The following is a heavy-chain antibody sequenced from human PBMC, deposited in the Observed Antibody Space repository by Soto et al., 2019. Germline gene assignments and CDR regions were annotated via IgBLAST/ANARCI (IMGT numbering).Heavy chain of an antibody. CDR2: ISYSGNT. V-gene: IGHV4-59*01. CDR3: AGLRGYAGSPIDY. Sequence: KLPETLSLTCTVPGGSIISGYWSWIRQPPGKGLEWIGYISYSGNTNYNPSLKSRVTMSVDTPKNQFSLRLSSVTTADTAVYYCAGLRGYAGSPIDYWGQGTLVTVSS. D-gene: IGHD2-15*01. CDR1: GGSIISGY. J-gene: IGHJ4*02.